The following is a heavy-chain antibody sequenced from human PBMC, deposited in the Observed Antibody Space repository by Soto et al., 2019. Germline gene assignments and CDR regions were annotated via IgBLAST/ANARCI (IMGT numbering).Heavy chain of an antibody. J-gene: IGHJ6*02. V-gene: IGHV3-23*01. CDR3: AKAGMVRGVLRYGMDV. CDR2: ISDSGGST. D-gene: IGHD3-10*01. Sequence: PGGSLRLSCVASGFTFSSNAMSWVRQAPGKGLEWVSSISDSGGSTYYADSVRGRFTISRDNSKNTLYLQMNSLRAEDTAVYYCAKAGMVRGVLRYGMDVWGQGTTVTVSS. CDR1: GFTFSSNA.